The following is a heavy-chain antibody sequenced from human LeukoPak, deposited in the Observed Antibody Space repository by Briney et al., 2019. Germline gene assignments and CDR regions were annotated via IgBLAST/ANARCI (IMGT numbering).Heavy chain of an antibody. Sequence: SETLSLTCAVYGWSFNDYYWNWIRQPPGKGLEWIGETNARGDTNFNPSLKSRVTISVDTSKSQFSLRLTSMIAADTAVHYCARGQVPAARGYNWFDPWGQGTLVTVSS. CDR1: GWSFNDYY. D-gene: IGHD2-2*01. V-gene: IGHV4-34*01. J-gene: IGHJ5*02. CDR2: TNARGDT. CDR3: ARGQVPAARGYNWFDP.